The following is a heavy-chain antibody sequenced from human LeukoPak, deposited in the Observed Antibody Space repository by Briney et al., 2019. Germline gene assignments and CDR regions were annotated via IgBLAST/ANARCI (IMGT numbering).Heavy chain of an antibody. CDR1: GFTFSDYY. J-gene: IGHJ4*02. V-gene: IGHV3-11*01. D-gene: IGHD2-21*02. Sequence: GGSLRLSCAASGFTFSDYYMSWIRQAPGKGLEWVSYISGSGSTICYADSVKGRFTISRDNAKNSLYLQMNSLRAEDTAVYYCANLVVVTAGFGYWGQGTLVTVSS. CDR2: ISGSGSTI. CDR3: ANLVVVTAGFGY.